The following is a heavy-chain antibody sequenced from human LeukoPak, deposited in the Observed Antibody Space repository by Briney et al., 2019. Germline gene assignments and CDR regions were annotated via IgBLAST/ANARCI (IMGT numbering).Heavy chain of an antibody. V-gene: IGHV3-30*02. CDR2: IQNDGSKK. Sequence: PGGSLRLSCAASGFTFSSYGMHWVRQAPGKGPEWVAFIQNDGSKKYHADSVKGRFTISRDNSKNTLYLQMNSLRTEDTAVYYCANEWPLVSGSYKANNWGQGTLVTVSS. CDR1: GFTFSSYG. CDR3: ANEWPLVSGSYKANN. D-gene: IGHD3-10*01. J-gene: IGHJ4*02.